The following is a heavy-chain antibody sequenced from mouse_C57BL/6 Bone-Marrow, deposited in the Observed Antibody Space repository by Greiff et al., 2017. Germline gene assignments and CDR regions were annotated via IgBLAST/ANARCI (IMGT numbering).Heavy chain of an antibody. CDR2: IDPNSGGT. D-gene: IGHD4-1*01. J-gene: IGHJ2*01. V-gene: IGHV1-72*01. CDR1: GYTFTSYC. Sequence: QVQLQQPGAELVKPGASVKLSCKASGYTFTSYCMHWVKQRPGRGLEWIGRIDPNSGGTKYNEKFKSKATLTVDKPSSTAYLTLNSLTYDGSAVYDCARWEPSFDYWGQGTTLTGFS. CDR3: ARWEPSFDY.